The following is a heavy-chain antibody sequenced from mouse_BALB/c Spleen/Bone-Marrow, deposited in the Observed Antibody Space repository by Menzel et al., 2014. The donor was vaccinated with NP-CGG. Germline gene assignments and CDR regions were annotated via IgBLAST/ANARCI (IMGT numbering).Heavy chain of an antibody. V-gene: IGHV1S120*01. D-gene: IGHD6-1*01. CDR3: XXXXXXXXXXXXAX. J-gene: IGHJ3*01. CDR1: GYTFTSXY. Sequence: VQLQESGAELVKPGASVRLSCKASGYTFTSXYMXWVKQRPGQGXEWIXEINPSNXXTNFNEKFKSKATLTVDKSSSTAYMQLXXXXXXDSAVXXXXXXXXXXXXXXXAXWXXXXLVTVSA. CDR2: INPSNXXT.